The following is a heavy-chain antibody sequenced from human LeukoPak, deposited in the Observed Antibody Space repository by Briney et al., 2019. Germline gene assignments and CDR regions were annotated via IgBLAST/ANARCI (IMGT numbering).Heavy chain of an antibody. CDR1: GFTFSSSA. D-gene: IGHD1-26*01. Sequence: GGSLRLSCAASGFTFSSSAMHWVRQASGKGLEWVGRIRSKANTYATAYAASVKGRFTISRDDSKNTAYLQMNSLKTEDTAVYYCTRHAIVGATSDAFDIWGQGTMVTVSS. J-gene: IGHJ3*02. CDR3: TRHAIVGATSDAFDI. V-gene: IGHV3-73*01. CDR2: IRSKANTYAT.